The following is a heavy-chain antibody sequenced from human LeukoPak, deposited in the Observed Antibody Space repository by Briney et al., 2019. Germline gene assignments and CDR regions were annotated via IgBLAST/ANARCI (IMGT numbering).Heavy chain of an antibody. V-gene: IGHV3-66*01. CDR2: IYSDGTT. Sequence: GGSLRLSCVVSGLTVSNNYKSWVRQAPGKGLEWVSVIYSDGTTRNADSVKGRFTISRDNSKNTVYLQMDSLRAEDTAVYYCARDKDAWGQGTLVTVSS. J-gene: IGHJ5*02. CDR1: GLTVSNNY. CDR3: ARDKDA.